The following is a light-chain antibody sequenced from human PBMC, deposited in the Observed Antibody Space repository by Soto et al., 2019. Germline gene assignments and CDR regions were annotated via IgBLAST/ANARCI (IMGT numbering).Light chain of an antibody. CDR2: GAS. J-gene: IGKJ2*01. V-gene: IGKV3-15*01. CDR3: QQYNDWPPFT. CDR1: QSVSSN. Sequence: EILMTQSTATLSVSRGERATLSCRSSQSVSSNLAWYQQKPGQAPRLLIYGASTRATGTPARFSGSGSGTEFTLTISSLQSEDFAVYYCQQYNDWPPFTFGQGTKVDIK.